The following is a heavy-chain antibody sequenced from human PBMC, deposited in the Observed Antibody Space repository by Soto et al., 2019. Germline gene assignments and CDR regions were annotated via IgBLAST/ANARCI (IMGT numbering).Heavy chain of an antibody. Sequence: QVQLQESGPGRVKPSQTLSLTCTVSGGSISSGGYYWSWIRQHPGKGMEWIGYIFFSGTTYYNQYLQSRVNISVDTSKNQFSLQLSSVTDADTAVYYCARSVDTWGQGTLGTVSS. CDR1: GGSISSGGYY. V-gene: IGHV4-31*03. CDR2: IFFSGTT. J-gene: IGHJ5*02. CDR3: ARSVDT.